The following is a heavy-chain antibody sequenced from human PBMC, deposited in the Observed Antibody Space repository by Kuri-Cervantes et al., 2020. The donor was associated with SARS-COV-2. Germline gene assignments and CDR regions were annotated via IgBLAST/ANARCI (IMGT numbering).Heavy chain of an antibody. CDR1: GYSISSGYY. Sequence: GGSLRLSCAVSGYSISSGYYWGWIRQPPGKGLEWVGRIKSKTDGGTTDYAAPVKGRFTISRDDSKNTLYLQMNSLKTEDTAVYYCTTGEPMTTVKDVWGKGTTVTVSS. CDR2: IKSKTDGGTT. J-gene: IGHJ6*04. V-gene: IGHV3-15*01. D-gene: IGHD4-17*01. CDR3: TTGEPMTTVKDV.